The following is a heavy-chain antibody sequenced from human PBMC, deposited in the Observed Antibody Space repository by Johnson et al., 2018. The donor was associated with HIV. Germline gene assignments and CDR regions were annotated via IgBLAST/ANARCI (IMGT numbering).Heavy chain of an antibody. CDR2: IKSKTDGGTT. Sequence: VQLVESGGGVVKPGGSLRLSCAASGFTFSNAWMSWVRQAPGKGLEWVGRIKSKTDGGTTDYAAPVKGRFTISRDDSKNTLYLQMNSLRAEDTALYYCARDVQYPGTDVFDIWGQGTMVTVSS. V-gene: IGHV3-15*05. J-gene: IGHJ3*02. CDR1: GFTFSNAW. D-gene: IGHD2-2*01. CDR3: ARDVQYPGTDVFDI.